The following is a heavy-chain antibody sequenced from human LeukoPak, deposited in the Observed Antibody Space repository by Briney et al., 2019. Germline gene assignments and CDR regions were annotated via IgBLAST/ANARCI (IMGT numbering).Heavy chain of an antibody. CDR2: ISSSGSTR. V-gene: IGHV3-48*03. CDR1: GFTFSSYE. Sequence: GGSLRLSCAASGFTFSSYEMNWVRQAPGKGLEWVSYISSSGSTRYYADSVKGRFTISRDNAKNSPYLQMNSLRAEDTAVYYCARGWRYFDCWGQGTLVTVSS. CDR3: ARGWRYFDC. D-gene: IGHD3-9*01. J-gene: IGHJ4*02.